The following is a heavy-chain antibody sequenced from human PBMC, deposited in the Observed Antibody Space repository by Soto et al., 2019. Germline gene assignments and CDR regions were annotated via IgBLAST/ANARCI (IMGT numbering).Heavy chain of an antibody. V-gene: IGHV3-23*01. CDR1: GFTFSSYA. CDR3: ARAQPTYSSSYFDY. Sequence: EVQLLESGGDLVQPGGSLRLSCAASGFTFSSYAMSWVRQAPGKGLEWVSTISGRGDETYYTDSVKGRFTISRDNSKNTLYVHMNSLRAEDTAVYYCARAQPTYSSSYFDYWGQGTLVTVSS. J-gene: IGHJ4*02. D-gene: IGHD3-22*01. CDR2: ISGRGDET.